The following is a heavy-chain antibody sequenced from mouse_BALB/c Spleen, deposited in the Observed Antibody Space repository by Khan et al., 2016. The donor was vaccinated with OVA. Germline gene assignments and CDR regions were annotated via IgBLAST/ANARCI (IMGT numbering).Heavy chain of an antibody. Sequence: VQLKQSGPDLVKPGASVKMSCKASGYTFTNYVMHWVKQKPGRGLEWIGYINPYNDGIRYNEKFKDKATLTSDKSSSTAYMELSSLTSEDSAVAYCAREASNWDFAFADWGQGTLVTVSA. CDR2: INPYNDGI. CDR3: AREASNWDFAFAD. V-gene: IGHV1S136*01. J-gene: IGHJ3*01. D-gene: IGHD4-1*01. CDR1: GYTFTNYV.